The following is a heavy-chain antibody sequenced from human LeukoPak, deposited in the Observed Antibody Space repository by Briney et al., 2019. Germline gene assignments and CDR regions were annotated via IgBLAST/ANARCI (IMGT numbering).Heavy chain of an antibody. CDR2: IYYSGST. D-gene: IGHD3-22*01. CDR3: ARGHITMIVAPGAFDI. V-gene: IGHV4-59*01. CDR1: GGSISSYY. Sequence: SETLSLTCTVSGGSISSYYRSWIRQPPGKGLEWIGYIYYSGSTNYNPSLKSRVTISVDTSKNQFSLKLSSVTAADTAVYYCARGHITMIVAPGAFDIWGQGTMVTVSS. J-gene: IGHJ3*02.